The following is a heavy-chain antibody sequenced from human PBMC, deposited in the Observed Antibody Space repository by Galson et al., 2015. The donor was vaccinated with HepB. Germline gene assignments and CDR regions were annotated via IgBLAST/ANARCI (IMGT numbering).Heavy chain of an antibody. CDR2: IYYSGST. D-gene: IGHD3-10*01. CDR1: GGSMTDNY. V-gene: IGHV4-59*01. Sequence: ETLSLTCTVSGGSMTDNYWSWVRQPPGKGLEWIGYIYYSGSTNHNPSLKSRVTMSIATSKNQFSLNLSSVTAADTAVYYCARDTFYYGSETNWGDAFDSWGQGRMVTVSS. CDR3: ARDTFYYGSETNWGDAFDS. J-gene: IGHJ3*01.